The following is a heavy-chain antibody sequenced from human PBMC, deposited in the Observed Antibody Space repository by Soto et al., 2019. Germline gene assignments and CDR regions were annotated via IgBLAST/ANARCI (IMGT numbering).Heavy chain of an antibody. J-gene: IGHJ3*02. V-gene: IGHV3-23*01. CDR1: GFTFSSYA. CDR3: AKVRMITFGGVMDAFGI. CDR2: ISGSGGST. Sequence: GGSLRLSCAASGFTFSSYAMSWVRQAPGKGLEWVSAISGSGGSTYYADSVKGRFTISRDNSKNTLYLQMNSLRAEDTAVYYCAKVRMITFGGVMDAFGIWGQGTMVTVSS. D-gene: IGHD3-16*01.